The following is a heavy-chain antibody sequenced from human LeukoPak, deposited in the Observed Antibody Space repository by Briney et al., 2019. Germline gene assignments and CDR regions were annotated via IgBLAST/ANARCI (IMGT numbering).Heavy chain of an antibody. V-gene: IGHV4-39*01. CDR2: IYYTRST. D-gene: IGHD3-9*01. J-gene: IGHJ5*02. Sequence: SETLSLTCSVSGGSITTNNYYWGWIRQPPGKGLEWIGTIYYTRSTYYNSSLRSRVTISVDTSKNQFSLKLRSVTAADTAVYYCARTLVDILTGYYEGWFDPWGQGTLVTVSS. CDR1: GGSITTNNYY. CDR3: ARTLVDILTGYYEGWFDP.